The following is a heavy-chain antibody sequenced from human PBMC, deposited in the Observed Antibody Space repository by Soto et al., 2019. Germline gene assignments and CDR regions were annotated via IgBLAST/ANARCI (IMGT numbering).Heavy chain of an antibody. CDR1: GFSLTTSGVG. D-gene: IGHD3-3*01. CDR3: AHRVLHTVFGLVTTTAIYFDF. CDR2: IYWDDDK. V-gene: IGHV2-5*02. Sequence: QITLNESGPTQVKPRQTLTLTCTFSGFSLTTSGVGVGWIRQSPGKAPEWLALIYWDDDKRYSPSPKSRLTITKDTSKNQVVLTMADLDPADTATYYCAHRVLHTVFGLVTTTAIYFDFWGQGTPVAVSS. J-gene: IGHJ4*02.